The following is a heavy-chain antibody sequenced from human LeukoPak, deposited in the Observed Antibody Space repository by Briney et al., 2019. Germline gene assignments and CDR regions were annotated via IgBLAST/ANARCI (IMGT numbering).Heavy chain of an antibody. V-gene: IGHV3-53*01. CDR2: IYSGDNT. Sequence: GGSLRLSCAASGFTVSSNYMSWVRQAPGKGLEWVSIIYSGDNTYYADSVKGRFTISRDNSKNTLYLQMNSLRAEDTAVYYCARVRVTGTLYDAFDIWGQGTVVTVSS. CDR1: GFTVSSNY. CDR3: ARVRVTGTLYDAFDI. J-gene: IGHJ3*02. D-gene: IGHD1-20*01.